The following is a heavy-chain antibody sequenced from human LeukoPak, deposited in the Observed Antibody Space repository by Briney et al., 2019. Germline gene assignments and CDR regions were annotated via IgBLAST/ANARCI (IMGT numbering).Heavy chain of an antibody. CDR3: ARRWKYGIHYHIDV. D-gene: IGHD1-7*01. Sequence: KPSETLSLTCAVYGGSFDTFYWSWIRQSPGRGLEWIGEVNPRGQINYNPSLMSRVTVSIDTTKKHFSLILTSVTAADTAVYYCARRWKYGIHYHIDVWGTGTTVTASS. CDR2: VNPRGQI. V-gene: IGHV4-34*01. CDR1: GGSFDTFY. J-gene: IGHJ6*04.